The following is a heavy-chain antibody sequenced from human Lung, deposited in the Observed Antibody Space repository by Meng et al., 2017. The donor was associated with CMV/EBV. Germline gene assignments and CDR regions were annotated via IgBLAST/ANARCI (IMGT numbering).Heavy chain of an antibody. Sequence: SGAASGVTFSMYGMHWVRQAPGKGLEWVAAISSDGNNKHYAHSVEGRLTISRDNSNKMVYLQMDRLTSEDTAIYYCARQETESYYEYWGQGTLVTVSS. V-gene: IGHV3-30*03. D-gene: IGHD3-10*01. CDR3: ARQETESYYEY. J-gene: IGHJ4*02. CDR2: ISSDGNNK. CDR1: GVTFSMYG.